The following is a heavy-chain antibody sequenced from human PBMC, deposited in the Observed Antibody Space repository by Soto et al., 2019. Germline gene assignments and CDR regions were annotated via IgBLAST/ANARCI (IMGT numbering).Heavy chain of an antibody. D-gene: IGHD7-27*01. Sequence: PSETLSLTCRVSGGPVRTGSYPWGWIRQPPGEGLEWIGFIPNNGSPDYNPSLKSRVVVSIDRSKNQFSLKVNSVTAADTAVYFCARIGWGGDSWGQGTRVTVSS. CDR1: GGPVRTGSYP. V-gene: IGHV4-61*01. J-gene: IGHJ4*02. CDR3: ARIGWGGDS. CDR2: IPNNGSP.